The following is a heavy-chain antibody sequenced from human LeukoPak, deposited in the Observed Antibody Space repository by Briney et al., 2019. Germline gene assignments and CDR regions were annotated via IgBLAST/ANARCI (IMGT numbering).Heavy chain of an antibody. J-gene: IGHJ6*02. CDR3: AREPDYNGLDV. CDR2: IWYDGSTK. V-gene: IGHV3-33*01. Sequence: GESLKISCAASGFSFSSYGMHWVRQAPGKGLEWVAIIWYDGSTKYYADSVKGRFTISRDNSKNTLYLQMNSLRAEDTAVYYCAREPDYNGLDVWGQGTTVTVSS. CDR1: GFSFSSYG.